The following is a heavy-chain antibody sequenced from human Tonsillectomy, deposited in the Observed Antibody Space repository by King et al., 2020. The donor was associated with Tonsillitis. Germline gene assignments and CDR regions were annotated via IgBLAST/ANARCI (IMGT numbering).Heavy chain of an antibody. CDR1: GYTFTNYG. Sequence: VQLVESGAEVKKPGASVKVSCEASGYTFTNYGITWVRQAPGQGLEWMGWISPYNGNTKYAQRFQGRVSVTTETSTSTAYMELRSLRSDDTAVYYCARDRLWVSISVLRGVNGGMDVWGQGTTVTVSS. V-gene: IGHV1-18*04. CDR3: ARDRLWVSISVLRGVNGGMDV. CDR2: ISPYNGNT. D-gene: IGHD3-10*01. J-gene: IGHJ6*02.